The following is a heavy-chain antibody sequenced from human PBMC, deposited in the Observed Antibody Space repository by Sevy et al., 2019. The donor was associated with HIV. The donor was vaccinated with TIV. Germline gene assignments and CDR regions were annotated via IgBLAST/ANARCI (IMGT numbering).Heavy chain of an antibody. CDR2: IHQSGST. V-gene: IGHV4-34*01. CDR1: GASFSDYY. D-gene: IGHD3-22*01. CDR3: TRVGGFYDKGFDS. Sequence: SETLSLTCSVFGASFSDYYWSWIRQPPGKGLELIGEIHQSGSTNYNPSLRSRVIISVDRSKNQFSLNLRSVTAADTAVYFCTRVGGFYDKGFDSWGQGTLVTVSS. J-gene: IGHJ4*02.